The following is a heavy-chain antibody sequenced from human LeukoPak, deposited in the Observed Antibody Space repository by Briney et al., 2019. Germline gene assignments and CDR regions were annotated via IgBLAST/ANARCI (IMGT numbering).Heavy chain of an antibody. J-gene: IGHJ4*02. CDR2: ISYDGTNK. Sequence: PGGSLRLFCSASGFTFSTYAMHWVRQAPGKGLEWVAVISYDGTNKYYADSVKGRFTVSRDNSKNTLYLQMNSLRPEDTAIYYCAREAAAYCGGDCWVDYWGQGTLVTVSS. CDR1: GFTFSTYA. V-gene: IGHV3-30-3*01. CDR3: AREAAAYCGGDCWVDY. D-gene: IGHD2-21*02.